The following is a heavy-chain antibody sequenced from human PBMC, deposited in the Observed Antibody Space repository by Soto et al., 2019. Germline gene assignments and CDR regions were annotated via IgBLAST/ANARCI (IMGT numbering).Heavy chain of an antibody. D-gene: IGHD3-10*01. J-gene: IGHJ4*02. CDR3: ARDRELGRTSPYFDF. CDR2: IWNDGNNR. CDR1: GFTFSSFG. Sequence: GGSLRLSCAASGFTFSSFGVHWVRQAPGKGLEWVAVIWNDGNNRRYGDSVRGRFTVSSDNSKNTVYLQMDSLRVEDTAMYYCARDRELGRTSPYFDFWGQGTLVTVSS. V-gene: IGHV3-33*01.